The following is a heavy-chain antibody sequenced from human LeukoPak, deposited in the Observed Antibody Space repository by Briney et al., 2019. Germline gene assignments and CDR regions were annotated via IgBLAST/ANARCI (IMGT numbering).Heavy chain of an antibody. J-gene: IGHJ4*02. CDR1: GFTFSSYW. V-gene: IGHV3-30*18. D-gene: IGHD3-22*01. CDR3: AKEWGSYYDSSGYHYGYFDY. Sequence: GGSLRLSCAASGFTFSSYWMSWVRQAPGKGLEWVAVISYDGSNKCYADSVKGRFTISRDNSKNTLYLQMNSLRAEDTAVYYCAKEWGSYYDSSGYHYGYFDYWGQGTLVTVSS. CDR2: ISYDGSNK.